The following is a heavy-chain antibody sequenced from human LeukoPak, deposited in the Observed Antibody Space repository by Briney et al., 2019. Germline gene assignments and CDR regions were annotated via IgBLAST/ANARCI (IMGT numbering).Heavy chain of an antibody. V-gene: IGHV4-61*05. J-gene: IGHJ4*02. CDR2: IYYSGST. CDR1: GGSISSSSYY. D-gene: IGHD3-22*01. CDR3: ARVLLSLGYYFDY. Sequence: PSETLSLTCTVSGGSISSSSYYWGWIRQPPGKGLEWIGYIYYSGSTNYNPSLKSRVTISVDTSKNQFSLKLSSVTAADTAVYYCARVLLSLGYYFDYWGQGTLVTVSS.